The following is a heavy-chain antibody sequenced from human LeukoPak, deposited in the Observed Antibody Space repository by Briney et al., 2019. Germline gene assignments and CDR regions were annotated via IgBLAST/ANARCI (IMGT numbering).Heavy chain of an antibody. Sequence: SETLSLTCAVYGGSFSGYYWSWIRQPPGKGLEWIGEINHSGGTNYNPSLKSRVTISVDTSKNQFSLKLSPVTAADTAVYYCASFPGIAVAGRTIDYWGQGTLVTVSS. V-gene: IGHV4-34*01. CDR1: GGSFSGYY. CDR3: ASFPGIAVAGRTIDY. J-gene: IGHJ4*02. CDR2: INHSGGT. D-gene: IGHD6-19*01.